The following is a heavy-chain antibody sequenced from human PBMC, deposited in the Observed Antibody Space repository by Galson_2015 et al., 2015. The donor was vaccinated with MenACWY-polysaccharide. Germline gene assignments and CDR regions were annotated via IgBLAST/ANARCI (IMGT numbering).Heavy chain of an antibody. CDR2: IIPIDGRT. V-gene: IGHV1-69*04. CDR3: ARPWGVTASPLSD. J-gene: IGHJ4*02. CDR1: GGTFNTYA. D-gene: IGHD3-10*01. Sequence: SCKASGGTFNTYAVTWVRQAPGQGFEWVGRIIPIDGRTDYAQKFQGRVTITADSSTRTAYLELSSLRSDDTAVYFCARPWGVTASPLSDWGQGTLVTVSS.